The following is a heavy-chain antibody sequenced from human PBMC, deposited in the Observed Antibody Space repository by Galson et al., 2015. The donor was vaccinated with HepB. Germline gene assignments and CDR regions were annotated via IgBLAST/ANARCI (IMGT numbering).Heavy chain of an antibody. J-gene: IGHJ4*02. Sequence: SVKVSCKASGGTFSSYAISWVRQAPGQGLEWMGGIIPIFGTANYAQKFQGRVTITADESTSTAYMELSSLRSGDTAVYYCALGGLGELSSFDYWGQGTLVTVSS. CDR3: ALGGLGELSSFDY. V-gene: IGHV1-69*13. CDR1: GGTFSSYA. D-gene: IGHD3-16*02. CDR2: IIPIFGTA.